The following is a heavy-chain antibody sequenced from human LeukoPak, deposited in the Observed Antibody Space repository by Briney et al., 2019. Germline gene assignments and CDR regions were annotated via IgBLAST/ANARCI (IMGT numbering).Heavy chain of an antibody. V-gene: IGHV2-5*02. CDR2: IYWDDDK. CDR1: GFSLSTNAVG. J-gene: IGHJ4*02. CDR3: AHIESRYNWNLYYSDY. Sequence: SGPTLVKPTQTLTLTCTFSGFSLSTNAVGVGWIRQPPGKALEWLGFIYWDDDKRYSPSLKSRLTITKDTSKKQVVLTMTNMDPVDTATYYCAHIESRYNWNLYYSDYWGQGTLVTVSS. D-gene: IGHD1-20*01.